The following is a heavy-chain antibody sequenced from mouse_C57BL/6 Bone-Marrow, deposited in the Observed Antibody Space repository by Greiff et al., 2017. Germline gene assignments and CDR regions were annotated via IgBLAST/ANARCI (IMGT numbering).Heavy chain of an antibody. D-gene: IGHD2-3*01. Sequence: VQLQQPGAELVKPGASVKMSCKASGYTFTSYWITWVKQRPGQGLAWIGDIYPGSGSTNYNEKFKSKATLTVDTSSSTAYMQLSSLTSEDSAVYYCARSSYDGYCGAYWGQGTLVTVSA. V-gene: IGHV1-55*01. CDR2: IYPGSGST. CDR3: ARSSYDGYCGAY. CDR1: GYTFTSYW. J-gene: IGHJ3*01.